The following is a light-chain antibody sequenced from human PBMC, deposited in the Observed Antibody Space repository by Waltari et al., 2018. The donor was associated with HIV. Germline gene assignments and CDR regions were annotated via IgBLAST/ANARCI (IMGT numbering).Light chain of an antibody. CDR2: SNN. V-gene: IGLV1-44*01. CDR3: AAWDDSLNAWV. Sequence: QSVLTQPPSASGTPGQRVSLSCSGSSSNIGSNIVNWYQQLPGTAPKLLIYSNNQRPSGVPDRCSGSKSGTSASLAISGLQSEDEADYYCAAWDDSLNAWVFGGGTKLTVL. J-gene: IGLJ3*02. CDR1: SSNIGSNI.